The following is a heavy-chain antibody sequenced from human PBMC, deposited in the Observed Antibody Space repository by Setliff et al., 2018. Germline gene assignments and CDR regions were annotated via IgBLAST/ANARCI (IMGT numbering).Heavy chain of an antibody. Sequence: ASETLSLTCTVYGASFSDYYWGWIRQPPGKGLEWIAEINHSGSTNYNPSLKSRLTISVDASTNQFSLKLYSVTAADTAVYYCRYWSGYYNNDYWGQGTLVTVSS. CDR2: INHSGST. CDR1: GASFSDYY. J-gene: IGHJ4*02. V-gene: IGHV4-34*01. D-gene: IGHD3-3*01. CDR3: RYWSGYYNNDY.